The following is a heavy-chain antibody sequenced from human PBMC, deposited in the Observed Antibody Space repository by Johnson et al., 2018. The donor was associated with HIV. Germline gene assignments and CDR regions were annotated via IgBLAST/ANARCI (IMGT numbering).Heavy chain of an antibody. Sequence: QVHLVESGGGLVRPGGSLRLSCAASGFTFSSYGMHWVRQAPGKGLEWVAFIRYDGSNKYYADSVKGRFTISRDNSKNTLYFQMNSLRAEDTAVYYCARGTEGDGAFDIWGQGTMVTVSS. V-gene: IGHV3-30*02. CDR2: IRYDGSNK. D-gene: IGHD1-1*01. CDR1: GFTFSSYG. CDR3: ARGTEGDGAFDI. J-gene: IGHJ3*02.